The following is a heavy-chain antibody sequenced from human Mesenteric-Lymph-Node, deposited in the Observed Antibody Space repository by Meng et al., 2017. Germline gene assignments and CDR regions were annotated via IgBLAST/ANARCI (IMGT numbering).Heavy chain of an antibody. CDR2: ISYDGSNK. V-gene: IGHV3-30*04. Sequence: GESLKISCAASGFTFSSYAMHWVRQAPGKGLEWVAVISYDGSNKYYADSVKGRFTISRDNSKNTLYLQMNSLRAEDTAVYYCARSLVPWYGYYGLDVWGQGTTVTVSS. J-gene: IGHJ6*02. CDR3: ARSLVPWYGYYGLDV. D-gene: IGHD3-10*01. CDR1: GFTFSSYA.